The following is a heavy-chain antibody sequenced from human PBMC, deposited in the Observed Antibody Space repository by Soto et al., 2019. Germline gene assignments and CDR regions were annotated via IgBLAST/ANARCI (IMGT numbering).Heavy chain of an antibody. CDR2: IHGGGST. Sequence: VQLVESGGGLIQPGGSLRLSCAASGFSVSNNHMTWVRQAAGKGLEWVSLIHGGGSTYYADSVKGRFTISRDNSKNTLYLQMDSLRAEDTAIYYCAGRLTTAAGLDYWGQGTLVTVSS. D-gene: IGHD3-16*01. J-gene: IGHJ4*02. CDR1: GFSVSNNH. V-gene: IGHV3-53*01. CDR3: AGRLTTAAGLDY.